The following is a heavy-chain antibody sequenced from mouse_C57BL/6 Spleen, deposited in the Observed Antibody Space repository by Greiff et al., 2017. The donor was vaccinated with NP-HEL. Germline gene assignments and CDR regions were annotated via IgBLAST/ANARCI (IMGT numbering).Heavy chain of an antibody. Sequence: QVQLQQSGAELVRPGASVTLSCKASGYTFTDYEMHWVKQTPVHGLEWIGAIDPETGGTAYNQKFKGKAILTADKSSSTAYMELRSLTSEDSAVYYCTRGYDYDDGVFHWGQGTTLTVSS. CDR2: IDPETGGT. D-gene: IGHD2-4*01. CDR3: TRGYDYDDGVFH. J-gene: IGHJ2*01. CDR1: GYTFTDYE. V-gene: IGHV1-15*01.